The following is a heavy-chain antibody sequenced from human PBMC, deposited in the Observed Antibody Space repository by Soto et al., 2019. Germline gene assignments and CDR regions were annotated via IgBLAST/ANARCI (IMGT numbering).Heavy chain of an antibody. D-gene: IGHD1-1*01. J-gene: IGHJ4*02. Sequence: ASVKVSCKASGYTFTSYAMHWVRQSPGQRLEWMGWINAGNGNTKYSQKFQGRVTITRDTSASTAYMELSSLRSEDTAVYYCARGPPGSPEEIDYWGQGTLVTVSS. CDR1: GYTFTSYA. CDR3: ARGPPGSPEEIDY. CDR2: INAGNGNT. V-gene: IGHV1-3*01.